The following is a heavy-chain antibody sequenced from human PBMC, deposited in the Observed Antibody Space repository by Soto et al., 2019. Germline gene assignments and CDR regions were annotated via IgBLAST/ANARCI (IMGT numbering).Heavy chain of an antibody. D-gene: IGHD6-6*01. CDR2: ISAHNGNT. CDR1: GYGFTTYG. J-gene: IGHJ4*02. CDR3: ARGRDGDY. V-gene: IGHV1-18*01. Sequence: QVHLVQSGAEVKKPGASVKVSCKGSGYGFTTYGITWVRQAPGQGLEWMAWISAHNGNTNYAQKLQGRVTVTRDTSTSTAYMELRSLRADDTAVDNCARGRDGDYWGQGALVTVSS.